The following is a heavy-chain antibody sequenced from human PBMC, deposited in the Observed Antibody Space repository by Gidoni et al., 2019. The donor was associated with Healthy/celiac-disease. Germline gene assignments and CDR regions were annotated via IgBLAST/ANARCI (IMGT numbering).Heavy chain of an antibody. CDR2: ISSSSSYI. J-gene: IGHJ4*02. Sequence: CAASGFTFSSYSMNWVRQAPGKGLEWVSSISSSSSYIYYADSVKGRFTISRDNAENLLYLQMNSLRAEDTAVYYCAREAGPYDSSGLDYWGQGTLVTVSS. D-gene: IGHD3-22*01. CDR3: AREAGPYDSSGLDY. CDR1: GFTFSSYS. V-gene: IGHV3-21*01.